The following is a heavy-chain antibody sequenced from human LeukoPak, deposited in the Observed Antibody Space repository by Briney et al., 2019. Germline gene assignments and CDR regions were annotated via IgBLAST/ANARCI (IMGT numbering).Heavy chain of an antibody. CDR1: GGTFSSYA. CDR3: ARGLVVVAASFDY. D-gene: IGHD2-15*01. J-gene: IGHJ4*02. CDR2: IIPILGIA. Sequence: ASVKVSCKASGGTFSSYAISWVRQAPGQGLEWMGRIIPILGIANYARKFQGRVTITADKSTSTAYMELSSLRSEDTAVYYCARGLVVVAASFDYWGQGTLVTVSS. V-gene: IGHV1-69*04.